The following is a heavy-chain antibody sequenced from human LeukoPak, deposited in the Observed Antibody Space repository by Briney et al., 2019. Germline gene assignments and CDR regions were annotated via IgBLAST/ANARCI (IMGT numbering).Heavy chain of an antibody. V-gene: IGHV3-30*02. J-gene: IGHJ3*02. CDR3: ARNTPAEGSYDSSGYYKSDAFDI. Sequence: GGSLRLSCAASGFTFSSYGMHWVRQAPGKGLEWVAFIRYDGSIKYYADSVKGRFTISRDNSKNTLYLQMNSLRAEDTAVYYCARNTPAEGSYDSSGYYKSDAFDIWGQGTMVTVSS. D-gene: IGHD3-22*01. CDR1: GFTFSSYG. CDR2: IRYDGSIK.